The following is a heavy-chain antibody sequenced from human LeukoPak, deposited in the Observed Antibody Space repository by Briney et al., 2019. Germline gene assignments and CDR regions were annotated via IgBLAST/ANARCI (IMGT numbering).Heavy chain of an antibody. CDR3: ARDRGGLPRTHYFDY. CDR2: IYSGGST. J-gene: IGHJ4*02. D-gene: IGHD5-18*01. CDR1: GFTVSRNY. Sequence: GGSLRLSCAASGFTVSRNYMSWVRQAPGRGLEWVSVIYSGGSTYYSDSVKGRITRSRDNSKNTLYLQMNSLRAEDTAVYYCARDRGGLPRTHYFDYWGQGTVVTVSS. V-gene: IGHV3-66*01.